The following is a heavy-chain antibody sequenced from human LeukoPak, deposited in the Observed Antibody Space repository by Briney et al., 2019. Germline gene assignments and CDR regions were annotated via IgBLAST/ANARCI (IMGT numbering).Heavy chain of an antibody. V-gene: IGHV1-18*01. J-gene: IGHJ4*02. D-gene: IGHD3-10*01. CDR1: DYTFITYG. CDR2: INTYNGNT. CDR3: ARDQWTYYYGSGSYSCSY. Sequence: ASVKVSCKASDYTFITYGLSWVRQAPGQGLEWMGWINTYNGNTNYAQKLQGRVTMTTGTSTNTAYMELRSLRSDDTAVYYCARDQWTYYYGSGSYSCSYWGQGTLVTVSS.